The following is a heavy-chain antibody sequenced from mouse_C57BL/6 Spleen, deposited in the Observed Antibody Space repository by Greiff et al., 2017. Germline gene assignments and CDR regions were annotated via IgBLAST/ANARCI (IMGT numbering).Heavy chain of an antibody. CDR2: FYPGSGSI. CDR3: ARHGLRPYDYDWYFDV. J-gene: IGHJ1*03. D-gene: IGHD2-4*01. V-gene: IGHV1-62-2*01. CDR1: GYTFTEYT. Sequence: QVQLQQSGAELVKPGASVKLSCKASGYTFTEYTIHWVKQRSGQGLEWIGWFYPGSGSIKYNEEFKDKATLTADNSSSTVYMELSRLTSEASAVYFCARHGLRPYDYDWYFDVWGTGTTVTVSS.